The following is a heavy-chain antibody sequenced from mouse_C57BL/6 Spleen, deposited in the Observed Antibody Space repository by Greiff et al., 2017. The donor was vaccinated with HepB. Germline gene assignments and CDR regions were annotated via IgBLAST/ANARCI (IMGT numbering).Heavy chain of an antibody. CDR1: GYTFTSYW. Sequence: QVQLKQPGAELVKPGASVKLSCKASGYTFTSYWMQWVKQRPGQGLEWIGEIDPSDSYTNYNQKFKGQATLTVDTSTSTADMQLSSLTSEDSAVYYCARSWYYGSSYWYFDVWGTGTTVTVSS. D-gene: IGHD1-1*01. CDR3: ARSWYYGSSYWYFDV. V-gene: IGHV1-50*01. J-gene: IGHJ1*03. CDR2: IDPSDSYT.